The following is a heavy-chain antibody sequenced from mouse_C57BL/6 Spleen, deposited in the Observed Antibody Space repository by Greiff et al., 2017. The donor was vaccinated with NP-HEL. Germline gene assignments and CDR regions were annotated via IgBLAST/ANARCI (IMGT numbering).Heavy chain of an antibody. CDR3: AGDYYGSSYDYAMDY. Sequence: QVQLQQSGAELVKPGASVKLSCKASGYTFTSYWMHWVKQRPGQGLEWIGMIHPNSGSTNYNEKFKSKATLTVDKSSSTAYMQLSSLTSEDSAVYYCAGDYYGSSYDYAMDYWGQGTSVTVSS. CDR1: GYTFTSYW. J-gene: IGHJ4*01. V-gene: IGHV1-64*01. D-gene: IGHD1-1*01. CDR2: IHPNSGST.